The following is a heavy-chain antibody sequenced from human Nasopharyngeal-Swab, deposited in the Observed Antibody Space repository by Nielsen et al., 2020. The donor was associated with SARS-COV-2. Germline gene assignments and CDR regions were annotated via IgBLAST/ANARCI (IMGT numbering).Heavy chain of an antibody. D-gene: IGHD6-19*01. J-gene: IGHJ4*02. CDR3: ARRAIAVAGTGLDY. Sequence: ASVKVSCKASGYTFTSYDINWVRQATGQGLEWMGWMNPNSGNTGYAQKLQGRVTMTTDTSTSTAYMELRSLRSDDTAVYYCARRAIAVAGTGLDYWGQGTLVTVSS. CDR2: MNPNSGNT. CDR1: GYTFTSYD. V-gene: IGHV1-8*01.